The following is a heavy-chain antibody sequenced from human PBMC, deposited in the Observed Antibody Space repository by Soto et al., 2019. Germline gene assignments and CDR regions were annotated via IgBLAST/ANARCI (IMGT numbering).Heavy chain of an antibody. J-gene: IGHJ4*02. Sequence: ESGGGVVQPGRSLRLSCAASGFTFTNYGMHWVRQAPGKGLEWVAVISFDGSSKYYVDSVKGRFTISRDNSKNTLYLQMNSLRAEDTAVYYCAKDQGYTGYEYFDYWGQGTLVTVSS. CDR2: ISFDGSSK. D-gene: IGHD5-12*01. CDR1: GFTFTNYG. V-gene: IGHV3-30*18. CDR3: AKDQGYTGYEYFDY.